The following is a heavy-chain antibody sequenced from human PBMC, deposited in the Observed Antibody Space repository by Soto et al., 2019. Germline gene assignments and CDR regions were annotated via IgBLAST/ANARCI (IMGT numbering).Heavy chain of an antibody. D-gene: IGHD2-21*02. CDR1: GGSISSGGYS. CDR2: IYHSGST. CDR3: AGCDNTYYFDY. V-gene: IGHV4-30-2*01. J-gene: IGHJ4*02. Sequence: PSETLSLTCAVSGGSISSGGYSWSWIRQPPGKGLEWIGYIYHSGSTYYNPSLKSRVTISVDRTKNQFSLKLSSVTAADTAVYYCAGCDNTYYFDYWGQGTLVTVSS.